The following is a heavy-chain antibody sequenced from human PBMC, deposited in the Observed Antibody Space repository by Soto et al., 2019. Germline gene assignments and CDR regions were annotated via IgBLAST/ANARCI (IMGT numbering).Heavy chain of an antibody. Sequence: EVQLWESGGGLVQPGGSLRIYGTASGFTFSNYALTWVRQSPGKGLEWVSTSGGGGGTTYYADSVKGRFTISRDNSKNTLSLQMGSLRVEDTAIYYCARDWTGNTCPCLDVLGHGTTVSVSS. J-gene: IGHJ6*02. CDR3: ARDWTGNTCPCLDV. V-gene: IGHV3-23*01. CDR1: GFTFSNYA. CDR2: SGGGGGTT. D-gene: IGHD2-8*02.